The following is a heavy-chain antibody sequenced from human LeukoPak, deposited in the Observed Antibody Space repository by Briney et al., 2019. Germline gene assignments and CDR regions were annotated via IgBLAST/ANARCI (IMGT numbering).Heavy chain of an antibody. CDR1: GGSFSGYY. V-gene: IGHV4-34*01. J-gene: IGHJ6*03. CDR2: INHSGST. D-gene: IGHD3-10*01. CDR3: ARSRNYYGSGSYYSVWYMDV. Sequence: TSETLSLTCAVYGGSFSGYYWSWIRQPPGKGLEWIGEINHSGSTNYNPSLKSRVTISVDTSKNQFSLKLSSVTAADTAVYYCARSRNYYGSGSYYSVWYMDVWGKGTTVTVSS.